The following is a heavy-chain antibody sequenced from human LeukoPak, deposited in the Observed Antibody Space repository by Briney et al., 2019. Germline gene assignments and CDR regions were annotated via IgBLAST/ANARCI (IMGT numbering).Heavy chain of an antibody. D-gene: IGHD2-2*01. J-gene: IGHJ4*02. CDR2: IYRSGTT. CDR1: GGSINSGEYS. CDR3: ARGDQGIDY. V-gene: IGHV4-30-2*01. Sequence: PSETLSLTCDVSGGSINSGEYSWNWIRQPPGKGLEWIGNIYRSGTTYYNPSLKSRVTISVDRSKNQFSLKLSSVTAAETAVYHCARGDQGIDYWGQGTLVTVSS.